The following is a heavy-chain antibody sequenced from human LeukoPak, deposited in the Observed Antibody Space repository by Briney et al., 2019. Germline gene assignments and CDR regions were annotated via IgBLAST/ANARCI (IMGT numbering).Heavy chain of an antibody. CDR2: IYHSGST. CDR3: AGAKYSYAASGFDY. CDR1: GYSISSGYY. J-gene: IGHJ4*02. Sequence: PSETLSLTCAVSGYSISSGYYWGWIRQPPGKGLEWIGSIYHSGSTYYNPSLKSRVTISVDTSKNQFSLKLSSVTAADTAVYYCAGAKYSYAASGFDYWGQGTLVTVSS. D-gene: IGHD5-18*01. V-gene: IGHV4-38-2*01.